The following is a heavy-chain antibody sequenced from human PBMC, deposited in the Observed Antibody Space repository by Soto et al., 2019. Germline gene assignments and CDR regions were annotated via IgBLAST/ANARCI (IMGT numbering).Heavy chain of an antibody. CDR1: GYTFTSYG. J-gene: IGHJ4*02. D-gene: IGHD3-22*01. CDR2: ISAYNGNT. CDR3: ARSPPSHYDSSGYYYSTFWFDY. V-gene: IGHV1-18*01. Sequence: GASVKVSCKASGYTFTSYGISWVRQAPGQGLEWMGWISAYNGNTNYAQKLQGRVTMTTDTSTSTAYMELRSLRSEDTAVYYCARSPPSHYDSSGYYYSTFWFDYWGQGTLVTVSS.